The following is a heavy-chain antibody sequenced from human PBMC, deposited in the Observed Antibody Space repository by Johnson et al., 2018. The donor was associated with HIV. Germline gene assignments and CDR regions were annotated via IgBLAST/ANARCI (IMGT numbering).Heavy chain of an antibody. J-gene: IGHJ3*02. Sequence: VQVVESGGGVVQPGRSLRLSCAASGFTFSSYAMHWVRQAPGKGLEWVAVISYDVSNQYYADSVKGRFTISRDNSKNTLYRQMNSLSAEDTGVAYCARGRGYSSSNDAFDIWGQGTMVTVSS. CDR3: ARGRGYSSSNDAFDI. CDR2: ISYDVSNQ. D-gene: IGHD6-13*01. CDR1: GFTFSSYA. V-gene: IGHV3-30*04.